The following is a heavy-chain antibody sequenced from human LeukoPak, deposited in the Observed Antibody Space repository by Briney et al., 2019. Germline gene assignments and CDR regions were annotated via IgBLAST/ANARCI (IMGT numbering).Heavy chain of an antibody. CDR1: GFTFNTYT. D-gene: IGHD3-9*01. CDR3: ARTYYDILTGYNPYFDY. Sequence: PGGSLRLSCAASGFTFNTYTMNWVRQAPGKGLEWVSSITASSTAIYFADSVKGRFTISRDNAKNFLYLQMNSLRAEDTAVYYCARTYYDILTGYNPYFDYWGQGILVTVSS. V-gene: IGHV3-21*01. J-gene: IGHJ4*02. CDR2: ITASSTAI.